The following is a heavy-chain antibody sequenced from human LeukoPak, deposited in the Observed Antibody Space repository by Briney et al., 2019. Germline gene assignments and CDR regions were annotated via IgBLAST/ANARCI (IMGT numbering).Heavy chain of an antibody. V-gene: IGHV3-23*01. J-gene: IGHJ4*02. Sequence: GGSLRLSCAASGFTFSSYAMSWVRQAPGKGLEWVSAISGSGGSTYYADSVKGRFTISRDNSKNTLYLQMNSLRAEDTAVYYCAKDIQPRTYCSSTSCYTGIFDYWGQGTLVTVSS. CDR2: ISGSGGST. D-gene: IGHD2-2*02. CDR1: GFTFSSYA. CDR3: AKDIQPRTYCSSTSCYTGIFDY.